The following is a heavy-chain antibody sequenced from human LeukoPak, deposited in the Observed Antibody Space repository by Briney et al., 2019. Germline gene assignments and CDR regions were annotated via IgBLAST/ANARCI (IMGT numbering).Heavy chain of an antibody. CDR2: INWNGGST. J-gene: IGHJ3*02. CDR1: GFTFDDYG. V-gene: IGHV3-20*04. CDR3: ARRLTSSWYFAFDI. D-gene: IGHD6-13*01. Sequence: PGGSLTLSCAASGFTFDDYGMSWVRQAPGKGLEWVSGINWNGGSTGYADSVKGRFTISRDNAKNSLYLQMNSLRAEDTALYYCARRLTSSWYFAFDIWGQGTMVTVSS.